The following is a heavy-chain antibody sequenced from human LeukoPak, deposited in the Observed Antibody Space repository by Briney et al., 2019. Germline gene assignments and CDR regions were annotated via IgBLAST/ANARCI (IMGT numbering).Heavy chain of an antibody. J-gene: IGHJ5*02. CDR2: MNPKSGNK. CDR3: ARERPGAPSPSIRSTSSNWFDP. D-gene: IGHD2-2*01. CDR1: GYTFTNYD. Sequence: GASVKVSCKASGYTFTNYDINWVRQATGQGLEWMGWMNPKSGNKGYAQKFQGRVTMTRNTSISTAYMELSSLRSDDTAVYYCARERPGAPSPSIRSTSSNWFDPWGQGTLVTVSS. V-gene: IGHV1-8*01.